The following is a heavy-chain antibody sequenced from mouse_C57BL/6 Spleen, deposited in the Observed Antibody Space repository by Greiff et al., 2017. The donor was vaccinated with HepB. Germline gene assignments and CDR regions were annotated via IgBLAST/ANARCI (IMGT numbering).Heavy chain of an antibody. CDR3: AREGIYYGNLDY. CDR2: ISDGGSYT. J-gene: IGHJ2*01. Sequence: DVMLVESGGGLVKPGGSLKLSCAASGFTFSSYAMSWVRQTPEKRLEWVATISDGGSYTYYPDNVKGRFTISRDNAKNNLYLQMSHLKSEDTAMYYCAREGIYYGNLDYWGQGTTLTVSS. D-gene: IGHD2-1*01. V-gene: IGHV5-4*01. CDR1: GFTFSSYA.